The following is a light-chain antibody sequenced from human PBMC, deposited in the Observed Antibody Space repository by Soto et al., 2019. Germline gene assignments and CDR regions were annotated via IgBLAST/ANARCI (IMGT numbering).Light chain of an antibody. V-gene: IGKV1-5*03. CDR1: QTISSW. CDR2: KAS. J-gene: IGKJ1*01. Sequence: DIQMAQSPSTLSGSVGDRVTIAFRASQTISSWLAWYQQKPGKAPKLLIYKASTLKSGVPSRFSGSGSGTEFTLTISRLEPEDFAVYYCQQYGSSGTFGQGTKVDI. CDR3: QQYGSSGT.